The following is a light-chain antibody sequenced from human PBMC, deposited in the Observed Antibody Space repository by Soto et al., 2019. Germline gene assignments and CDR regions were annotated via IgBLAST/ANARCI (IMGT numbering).Light chain of an antibody. Sequence: QSALTQPRSVSGSPGQSVTISCTATGSDVGDSSHVSWYQLHPGKAPKLMIYEVTERPSGVSSRFSGSKSGNTASLTVSGLQADDEADYHCCSFAGSNPFPYVFGTGTKVTVL. CDR3: CSFAGSNPFPYV. CDR1: GSDVGDSSH. CDR2: EVT. V-gene: IGLV2-11*01. J-gene: IGLJ1*01.